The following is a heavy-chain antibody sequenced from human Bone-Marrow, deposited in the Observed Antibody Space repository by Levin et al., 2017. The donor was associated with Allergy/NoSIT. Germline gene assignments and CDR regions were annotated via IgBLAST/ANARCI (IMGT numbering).Heavy chain of an antibody. J-gene: IGHJ4*02. CDR3: ATRKVFWSGYYEYYFDY. CDR1: GITFSSYA. V-gene: IGHV3-23*01. CDR2: ISGSGGSA. Sequence: GESLRLSCAASGITFSSYAMSWVRQAPGKGLEWVSGISGSGGSAYYADSVKGRVTISRDNSKNTLYLQMNSLRAEDTAVYYCATRKVFWSGYYEYYFDYWGQGTLVTVSS. D-gene: IGHD3-3*01.